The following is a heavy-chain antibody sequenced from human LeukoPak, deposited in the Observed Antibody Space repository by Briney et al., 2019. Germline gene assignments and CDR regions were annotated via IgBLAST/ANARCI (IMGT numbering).Heavy chain of an antibody. J-gene: IGHJ5*02. CDR1: GYTFTSYD. CDR3: ARGSRITIFGVVIIGFDP. CDR2: MNPNSGNT. D-gene: IGHD3-3*01. Sequence: GASVKVSCKASGYTFTSYDINWVRQATGQGLEWMGWMNPNSGNTGYAQKFQGGVTMTRNTSISTAYMELSSLRSEDTAVYYCARGSRITIFGVVIIGFDPWGQGTLVTVSS. V-gene: IGHV1-8*01.